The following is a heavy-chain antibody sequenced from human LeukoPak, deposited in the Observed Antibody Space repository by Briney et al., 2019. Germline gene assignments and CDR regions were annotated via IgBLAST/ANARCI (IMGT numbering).Heavy chain of an antibody. CDR2: ISTSSTYI. CDR3: AREAVSGSYYIEH. V-gene: IGHV3-21*01. CDR1: GFTFSCCS. D-gene: IGHD3-10*01. J-gene: IGHJ1*01. Sequence: GGSLRLSCAASGFTFSCCSMSWVLQAPGKGLDWVSSISTSSTYIYYADSVKGRFTIARGNANKSLYLQMHRLRAEETAVYYCAREAVSGSYYIEHWGQGNLVTVSS.